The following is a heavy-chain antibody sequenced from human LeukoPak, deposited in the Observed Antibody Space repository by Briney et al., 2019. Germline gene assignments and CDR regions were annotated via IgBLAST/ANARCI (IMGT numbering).Heavy chain of an antibody. CDR1: GYTSTSYD. J-gene: IGHJ5*02. CDR3: ARARVWQGVDP. Sequence: ASVKVSCKASGYTSTSYDMNWVRQATGQGLEWMGWMNPNRGNTGYAQKFQGRVTMTRNTSISTAYMELSSVRSEDTAVYYCARARVWQGVDPWGQGTLVTVSS. V-gene: IGHV1-8*01. D-gene: IGHD3-16*01. CDR2: MNPNRGNT.